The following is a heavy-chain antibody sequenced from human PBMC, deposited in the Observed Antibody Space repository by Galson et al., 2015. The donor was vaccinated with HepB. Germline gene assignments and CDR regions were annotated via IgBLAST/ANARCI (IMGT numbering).Heavy chain of an antibody. CDR2: IYYSGST. D-gene: IGHD6-19*01. V-gene: IGHV4-59*01. J-gene: IGHJ4*02. Sequence: SETLSLTCTVSGGSISSYYWSWIRQPPGKGLEWIGYIYYSGSTNYNPSLKSRVTISVDTSKNQFSLKLSSVTAADTAVYYCARDSSSGWFGKHGYFDYWGQGTLVTVSS. CDR1: GGSISSYY. CDR3: ARDSSSGWFGKHGYFDY.